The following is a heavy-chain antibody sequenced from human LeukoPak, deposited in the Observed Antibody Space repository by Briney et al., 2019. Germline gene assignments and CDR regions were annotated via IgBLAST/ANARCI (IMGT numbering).Heavy chain of an antibody. CDR3: ARDPLERYDFWSGYFYMDV. Sequence: GGSLRLSCAASGFTFSSYWMSWVRQAPGKGLEWVANIKQDGSEKYYVDSVKGRFTISRDSAKNSLYLQMNSLRAEDTAVYYCARDPLERYDFWSGYFYMDVWGKGTTVTVSS. CDR1: GFTFSSYW. V-gene: IGHV3-7*01. D-gene: IGHD3-3*01. CDR2: IKQDGSEK. J-gene: IGHJ6*03.